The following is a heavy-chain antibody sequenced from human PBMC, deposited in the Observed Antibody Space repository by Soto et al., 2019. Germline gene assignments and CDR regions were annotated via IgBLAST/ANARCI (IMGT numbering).Heavy chain of an antibody. CDR3: AKMSSENYYDPVFS. D-gene: IGHD3-22*01. V-gene: IGHV3-11*01. CDR1: GFIFSDYY. J-gene: IGHJ4*02. Sequence: QVQLVESGGGLVKTGGSLRLACGASGFIFSDYYMSWVRQATGKGLEWVAYISSSGNTIYYADSVKGRFTISRDNAKNSVFLQMNSLRAEDTALYFCAKMSSENYYDPVFSWGQGTLVTVSS. CDR2: ISSSGNTI.